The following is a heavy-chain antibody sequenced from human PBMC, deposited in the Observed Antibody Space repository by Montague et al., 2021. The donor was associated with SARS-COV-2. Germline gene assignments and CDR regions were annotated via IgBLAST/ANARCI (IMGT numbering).Heavy chain of an antibody. Sequence: PALVKPTQTLTLTCTFSGFSLSTSGVGVGWIRQPPGKVLEWLALIYWDDDKRYSPSLKSRLTITKDTSKNQVVLTMTNMDPVDTATYYCAHSRYYYYDSSGYRVYYFDYRGQGTLVTVSS. CDR3: AHSRYYYYDSSGYRVYYFDY. V-gene: IGHV2-5*02. D-gene: IGHD3-22*01. J-gene: IGHJ4*02. CDR1: GFSLSTSGVG. CDR2: IYWDDDK.